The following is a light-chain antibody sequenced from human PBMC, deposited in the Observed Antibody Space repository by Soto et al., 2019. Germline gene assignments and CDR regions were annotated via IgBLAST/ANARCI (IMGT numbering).Light chain of an antibody. CDR3: ASSRSGGNWV. V-gene: IGLV2-14*01. J-gene: IGLJ3*02. CDR2: VVS. Sequence: QSALTQPASVSGSPGQSIAISCTGTSSDVGGYNYVSWHQQHPGKAPKVLISVVSNRPSGVSNRFSGSKSGNTASLTISGLPAEDEADYSCASSRSGGNWVCGGGKKVTVL. CDR1: SSDVGGYNY.